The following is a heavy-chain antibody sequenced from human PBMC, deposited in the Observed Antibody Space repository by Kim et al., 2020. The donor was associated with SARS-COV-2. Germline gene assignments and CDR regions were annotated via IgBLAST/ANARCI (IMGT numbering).Heavy chain of an antibody. CDR1: GGSISSYY. Sequence: SETLSLTCTVSGGSISSYYWSWIRQPPGKGLEWIGYIYYSGSTNYNPSLKSRVTISVDTSKNQFSLKLSSVTAADTAVYYCARVRKYYYDSSGYYGRAFDYWGQGTLVTVSS. J-gene: IGHJ4*02. D-gene: IGHD3-22*01. V-gene: IGHV4-59*01. CDR3: ARVRKYYYDSSGYYGRAFDY. CDR2: IYYSGST.